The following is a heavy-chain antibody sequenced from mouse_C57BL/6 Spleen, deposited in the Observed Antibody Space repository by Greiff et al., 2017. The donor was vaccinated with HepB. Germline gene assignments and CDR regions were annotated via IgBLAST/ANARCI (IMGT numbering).Heavy chain of an antibody. CDR3: TRNDGSSWFAY. CDR2: IYPGNSDT. D-gene: IGHD1-1*01. Sequence: VQLQQSGTVLARPGASVKMSCKTSGYTFTSYWMHWVKQRPGQGLEWIGAIYPGNSDTSYNQKCKGKAKLTAVTSASTAYRELSSLTNEDSAVYYCTRNDGSSWFAYWGQGTLVTVSA. V-gene: IGHV1-5*01. J-gene: IGHJ3*01. CDR1: GYTFTSYW.